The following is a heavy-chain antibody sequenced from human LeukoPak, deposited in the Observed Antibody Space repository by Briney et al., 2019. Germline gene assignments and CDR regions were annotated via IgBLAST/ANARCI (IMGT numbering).Heavy chain of an antibody. CDR2: IYYSGST. J-gene: IGHJ4*02. Sequence: NPSETLSLTCTVSGGSISSYYWSWIRQPPGKGLEWIGYIYYSGSTNYNPSLKSRVTISVDTSKNQFSLKLSSVTAADTAVYYCARVPSGSYYTLGSWGPGILVTVSS. CDR3: ARVPSGSYYTLGS. D-gene: IGHD1-26*01. CDR1: GGSISSYY. V-gene: IGHV4-59*12.